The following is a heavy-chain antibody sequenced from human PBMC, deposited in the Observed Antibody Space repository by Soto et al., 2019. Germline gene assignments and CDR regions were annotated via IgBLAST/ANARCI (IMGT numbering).Heavy chain of an antibody. CDR3: TRGIADS. V-gene: IGHV1-8*01. CDR1: GDTFNTND. J-gene: IGHJ4*02. D-gene: IGHD2-21*01. Sequence: QVQLVQSGAEVKKPGDSVKVSCKASGDTFNTNDFNWVRQATGQGLERMGWMNPASGNTGFAQKFQGRVSLTMDTSTSIAYMELSSLTSEDTAMYYCTRGIADSWGQGTLVTVSS. CDR2: MNPASGNT.